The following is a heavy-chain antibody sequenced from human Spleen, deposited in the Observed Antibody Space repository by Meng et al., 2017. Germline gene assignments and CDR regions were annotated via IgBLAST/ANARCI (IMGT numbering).Heavy chain of an antibody. J-gene: IGHJ4*02. D-gene: IGHD3/OR15-3a*01. CDR2: INDDGSAT. V-gene: IGHV3-74*01. CDR3: ARDLNWVVWDF. Sequence: GESLKISCAASGFTFSAYNMHWVRQAPGKGLEWVSRINDDGSATTYTDSVKGRFAISRDNARDTLYLQMDSLRAEDTAVYYCARDLNWVVWDFWGQGTLVTVSS. CDR1: GFTFSAYN.